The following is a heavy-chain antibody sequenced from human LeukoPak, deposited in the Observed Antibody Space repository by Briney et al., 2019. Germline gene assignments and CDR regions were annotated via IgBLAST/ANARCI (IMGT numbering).Heavy chain of an antibody. J-gene: IGHJ4*02. CDR2: IYYSGST. CDR1: GGSISSYY. V-gene: IGHV4-59*01. D-gene: IGHD4-17*01. CDR3: ARGIESYGDYGY. Sequence: SETLSLTRTVSGGSISSYYWSWIRQPPGKGLEWIGYIYYSGSTNYNPSLKSRVTISVDTSKNQFSLKLSSVTAADTAIYYCARGIESYGDYGYWGQGTLVTVSS.